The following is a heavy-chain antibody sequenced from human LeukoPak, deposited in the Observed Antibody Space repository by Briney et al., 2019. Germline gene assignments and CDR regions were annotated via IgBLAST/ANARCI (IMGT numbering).Heavy chain of an antibody. Sequence: GGSLRLSCASSGFTVSSNYMNWVRQAPGKGLEWVSYLSSGNTMYYADSVKGRFTISRDNAKKSLFLQMISLRDEDTAVYYCARYEVGAFDIWGQGTMVTVSS. J-gene: IGHJ3*02. D-gene: IGHD1-26*01. CDR1: GFTVSSNY. CDR3: ARYEVGAFDI. V-gene: IGHV3-69-1*01. CDR2: LSSGNTM.